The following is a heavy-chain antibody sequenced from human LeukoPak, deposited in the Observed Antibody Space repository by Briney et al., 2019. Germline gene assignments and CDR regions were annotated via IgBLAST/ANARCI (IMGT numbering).Heavy chain of an antibody. CDR3: AREVFFQFDN. CDR2: ISWNSGSI. J-gene: IGHJ4*02. V-gene: IGHV3-9*01. Sequence: GGSLRLSCAGSGFIFNNYAMHWVRQPPGKGLEWVSGISWNSGSIDYADSVKGRFTISRDNTRNSLSLRIDSLRAEDTAQYYCAREVFFQFDNWGQGALVTVSS. CDR1: GFIFNNYA.